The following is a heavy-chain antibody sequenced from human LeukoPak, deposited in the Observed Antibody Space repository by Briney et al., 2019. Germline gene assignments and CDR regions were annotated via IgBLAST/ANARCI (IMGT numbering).Heavy chain of an antibody. J-gene: IGHJ3*02. Sequence: SETLSLTCAVYGGSFSGYYWSWIRQPPGKGLEWIGGINHSGSTNYYPSLKSRVTISVDTSKNQFSLKLSSVTAADTAVYYCARATMRDYYDSSGYFYDAFDIWGQGTMVTVSS. CDR2: INHSGST. CDR1: GGSFSGYY. D-gene: IGHD3-22*01. CDR3: ARATMRDYYDSSGYFYDAFDI. V-gene: IGHV4-34*01.